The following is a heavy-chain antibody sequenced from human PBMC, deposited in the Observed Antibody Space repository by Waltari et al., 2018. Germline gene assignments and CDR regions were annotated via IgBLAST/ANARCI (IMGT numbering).Heavy chain of an antibody. V-gene: IGHV3-74*01. D-gene: IGHD2-2*03. J-gene: IGHJ5*02. Sequence: EVQVVESGGGLVQPGGSLRLPCSASGFTFSPYWMHWVRQLPGKGLVWDTGVNSDGSRRNYADPVRGRFTISRNNARNTVHLQMNSLRAEDTAVYYGGTLEAVGSWGQGTLVTVSS. CDR2: VNSDGSRR. CDR1: GFTFSPYW. CDR3: GTLEAVGS.